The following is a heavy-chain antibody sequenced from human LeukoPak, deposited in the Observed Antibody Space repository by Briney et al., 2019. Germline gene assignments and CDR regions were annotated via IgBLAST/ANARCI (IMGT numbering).Heavy chain of an antibody. D-gene: IGHD5-24*01. V-gene: IGHV1-2*06. CDR3: ARVGDGLNDAFDI. J-gene: IGHJ3*02. CDR2: INPNNGGT. CDR1: GYTFTGYY. Sequence: GASVKVSCKTSGYTFTGYYMNWARQAPGQGLEWMGRINPNNGGTNYAQKFQGRVTMTRDTSISTAYMELSRLRSDDTAVYYCARVGDGLNDAFDIWGQGTMVTVSS.